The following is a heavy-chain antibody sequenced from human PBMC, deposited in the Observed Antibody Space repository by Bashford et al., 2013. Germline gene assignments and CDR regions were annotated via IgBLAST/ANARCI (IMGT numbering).Heavy chain of an antibody. V-gene: IGHV1-69*04. Sequence: VASVKVSCKASGGTFSSYAISWVRQAPGQGLEWMGRIIPILGIGNYAQKFQGRVTITADKSTSTAYMELSSLRSEDTAVYYCARRYSSLSDNFDMWGQGTKVTVSS. CDR2: IIPILGIG. J-gene: IGHJ3*02. CDR3: ARRYSSLSDNFDM. D-gene: IGHD6-19*01. CDR1: GGTFSSYA.